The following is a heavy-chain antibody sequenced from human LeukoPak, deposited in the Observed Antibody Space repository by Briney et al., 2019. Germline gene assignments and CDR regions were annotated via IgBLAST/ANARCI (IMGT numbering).Heavy chain of an antibody. CDR1: GFTFSTSA. D-gene: IGHD6-19*01. J-gene: IGHJ4*02. CDR2: ISGSGGST. Sequence: GGSLRLSCAASGFTFSTSAMNWVRQAPGKGLEWVSAISGSGGSTYYADSVKGRFTISRDNSKNTLYLQMNSLRAEDTAVYYCAKVMGGWPLFDYWGQGTLVTVSS. CDR3: AKVMGGWPLFDY. V-gene: IGHV3-23*01.